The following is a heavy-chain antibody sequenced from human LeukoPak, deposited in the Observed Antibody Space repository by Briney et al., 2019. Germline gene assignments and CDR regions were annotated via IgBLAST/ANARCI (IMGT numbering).Heavy chain of an antibody. J-gene: IGHJ4*02. CDR1: GFTFSRHW. CDR2: IKQGGGER. D-gene: IGHD4-17*01. V-gene: IGHV3-7*01. CDR3: ARGPDYGDRTDYLDY. Sequence: GSLRLSCAGAGFTFSRHWMNWVRQAPGKGLEWVANIKQGGGERYYVDSVKGRFTISRDDAKNSLYLQMNSLRAEDTAIYYCARGPDYGDRTDYLDYWGQGTLVSVSS.